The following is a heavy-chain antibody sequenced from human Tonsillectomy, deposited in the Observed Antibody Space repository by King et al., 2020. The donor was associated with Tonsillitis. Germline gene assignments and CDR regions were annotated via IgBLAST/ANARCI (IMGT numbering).Heavy chain of an antibody. CDR2: IYTSGST. CDR3: AREDDYGDQLDY. Sequence: VQLQESGPGLVKPSQTLSLTCTVSGGSISSGTYYWSWIRQPAGKGLEWIGRIYTSGSTNYNPSLKSRVTISVDPSKNQFSLKLRSVTAADTAVYYCAREDDYGDQLDYWGQGTLVTVSS. D-gene: IGHD4-17*01. V-gene: IGHV4-61*02. J-gene: IGHJ4*02. CDR1: GGSISSGTYY.